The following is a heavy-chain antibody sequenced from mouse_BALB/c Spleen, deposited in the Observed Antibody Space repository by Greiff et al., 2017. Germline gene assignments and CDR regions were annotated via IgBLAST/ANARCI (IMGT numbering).Heavy chain of an antibody. CDR1: GFTFSSYT. V-gene: IGHV5-6-4*01. CDR2: ISSGGSYT. J-gene: IGHJ4*01. Sequence: EVQGVESGGGLVKPGGSLKLSCAASGFTFSSYTMSWVRQTPEKRLEWVATISSGGSYTYYPDSVKGRFTISRDNAKNTLYLQMSSLKSEDTAMYYCTRVRQYCYDEDYAMDYWGQGTSVTVSS. CDR3: TRVRQYCYDEDYAMDY. D-gene: IGHD2-12*01.